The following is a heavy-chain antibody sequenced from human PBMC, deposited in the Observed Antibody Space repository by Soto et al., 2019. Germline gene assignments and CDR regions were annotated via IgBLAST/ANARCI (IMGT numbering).Heavy chain of an antibody. V-gene: IGHV4-30-2*01. D-gene: IGHD3-3*01. J-gene: IGHJ4*02. CDR2: FYHSGST. CDR3: ARGSPLRSSERFPAAPFDS. CDR1: GGSINSGGYS. Sequence: SETLSLTCVVSGGSINSGGYSWNWIRQPPGKGLECIGYFYHSGSTYYNPSLKSRVTISVDMSKNQFSLKLTSVTAADAAVYYCARGSPLRSSERFPAAPFDSWGQGTLVTVS.